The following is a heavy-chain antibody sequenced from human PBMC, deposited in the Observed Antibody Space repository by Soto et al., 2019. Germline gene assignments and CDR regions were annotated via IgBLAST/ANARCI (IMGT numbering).Heavy chain of an antibody. CDR1: GFTFSSYG. CDR3: AREVNYNRGGNYFGY. Sequence: QVRLMESGGGVVQPGTSLRLSCVGSGFTFSSYGMHWVRQAPGKGLEWVAVIWSDGSNQYYGDSVKGRFTISRDNSKNTLYLQIDSLRAEDTAVYYCAREVNYNRGGNYFGYWGQGTLVTVSS. J-gene: IGHJ4*02. D-gene: IGHD3-10*01. V-gene: IGHV3-33*01. CDR2: IWSDGSNQ.